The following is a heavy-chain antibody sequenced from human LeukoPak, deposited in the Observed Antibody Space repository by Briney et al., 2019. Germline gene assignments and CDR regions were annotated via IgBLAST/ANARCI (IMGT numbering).Heavy chain of an antibody. CDR2: INPNSGGT. D-gene: IGHD3-10*01. CDR1: GYAFTGYY. J-gene: IGHJ6*02. CDR3: ARGLLWFGELGVGGMDV. V-gene: IGHV1-2*02. Sequence: SVKVSCKASGYAFTGYYMHWVRQAPGQELEWMGWINPNSGGTNYAQKFQGRVTMSRDTSISTAYMELSRLRSDDAAVYYCARGLLWFGELGVGGMDVWGQGTTVTVSS.